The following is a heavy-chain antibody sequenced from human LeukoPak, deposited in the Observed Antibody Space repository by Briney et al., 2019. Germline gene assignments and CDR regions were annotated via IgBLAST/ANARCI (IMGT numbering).Heavy chain of an antibody. V-gene: IGHV3-23*01. Sequence: GGSLRLSCAASGFTFSSYAMSWVRQAPGKGPEWVSAISGSGGSTYYADSVKGRFTISRDNSKNTLYLQMNSLRAEDTAVYYCAKCSGSGGSYYYYGMDVWGQGTTVTVSS. D-gene: IGHD2-15*01. CDR2: ISGSGGST. CDR1: GFTFSSYA. CDR3: AKCSGSGGSYYYYGMDV. J-gene: IGHJ6*02.